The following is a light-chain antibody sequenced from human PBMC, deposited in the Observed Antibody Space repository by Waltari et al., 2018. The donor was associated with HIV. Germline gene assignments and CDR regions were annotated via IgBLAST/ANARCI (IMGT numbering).Light chain of an antibody. CDR2: GAS. J-gene: IGKJ1*01. CDR3: QQYNNWPPWT. CDR1: QSVSSN. Sequence: DILMTQSPATLSVSPVERSTLSCRASQSVSSNLAWYQQKPGQAPRLLIYGASTRATGIPARFSGSGSGTEFTLTISSLQSEDFAVYYCQQYNNWPPWTFGQGTKVEIK. V-gene: IGKV3-15*01.